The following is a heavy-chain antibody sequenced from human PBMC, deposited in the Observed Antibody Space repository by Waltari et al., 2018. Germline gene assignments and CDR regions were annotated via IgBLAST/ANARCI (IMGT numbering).Heavy chain of an antibody. D-gene: IGHD2-21*02. Sequence: QVQLQESGPRLVKPSETLSLTCSVSGFPIGSEYYWACVRQSPGEGLVWIGSTYHSGSDDYNPSIKGRVTISVDTSKNKFSLKLTSVTVADSGVYYCARLSPYTSSGDFFDPWGQGALVTVSS. CDR1: GFPIGSEYY. CDR2: TYHSGSD. CDR3: ARLSPYTSSGDFFDP. J-gene: IGHJ5*02. V-gene: IGHV4-38-2*01.